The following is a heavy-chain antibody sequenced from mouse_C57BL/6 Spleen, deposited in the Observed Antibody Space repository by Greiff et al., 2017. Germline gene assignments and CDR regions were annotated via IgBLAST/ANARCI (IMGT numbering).Heavy chain of an antibody. CDR2: IDPSDSYT. J-gene: IGHJ4*01. CDR1: GYTFTSYW. D-gene: IGHD3-2*02. V-gene: IGHV1-69*01. CDR3: ARQRRQYYYAMDY. Sequence: VQLQQPGAELVMPGASVKLSCKASGYTFTSYWMHWVKQRPGQGLEWIGEIDPSDSYTNYNQKFKGKSTLTVDKSSSTAYMQLSSLTSEDSAVYYCARQRRQYYYAMDYWGQGTSVTVSS.